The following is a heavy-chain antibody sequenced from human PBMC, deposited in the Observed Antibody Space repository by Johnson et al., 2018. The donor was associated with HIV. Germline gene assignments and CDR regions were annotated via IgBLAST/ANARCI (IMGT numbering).Heavy chain of an antibody. CDR2: IYSGGST. CDR1: GFTVSSNY. CDR3: ARENRVDAFDI. D-gene: IGHD2/OR15-2a*01. J-gene: IGHJ3*02. V-gene: IGHV3-53*01. Sequence: VQLVESGGGLIQPGGSLRLSCAASGFTVSSNYMSWVRQAPGKGLEWVSVIYSGGSTYYADSVTGRFTISRDNSKNTLYLQMNSLRAEDTAVYYCARENRVDAFDIWGQGTMVTVSS.